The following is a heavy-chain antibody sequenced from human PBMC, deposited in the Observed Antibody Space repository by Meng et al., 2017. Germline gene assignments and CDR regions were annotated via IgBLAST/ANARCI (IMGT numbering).Heavy chain of an antibody. CDR1: GGTFSSYA. CDR3: ARVNVDIADPLFRRKIYYGMDV. J-gene: IGHJ6*02. V-gene: IGHV1-69*05. D-gene: IGHD5-12*01. Sequence: SVKVSCKASGGTFSSYAISWVRQAPGHGLEWMGGIIPIFGTANYAQKFLGRVTITTDESTSTAYMELSSLRSEDTAVYYCARVNVDIADPLFRRKIYYGMDVWGQGTTVTVS. CDR2: IIPIFGTA.